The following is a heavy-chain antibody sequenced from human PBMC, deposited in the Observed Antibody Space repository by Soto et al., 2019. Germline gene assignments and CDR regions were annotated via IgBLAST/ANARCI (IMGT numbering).Heavy chain of an antibody. V-gene: IGHV3-23*01. CDR3: AKDRRDVGATFYDY. D-gene: IGHD1-26*01. Sequence: EVQLLESGGGLVQPGGSLRLSCAASGFTFSSYAMSWVREAPGKGLEWVSAISGSGGSTYYADSVKGRFTISRDNSKNTLYLQMNSLRAEDTAVYYCAKDRRDVGATFYDYWGQGTLVTVSS. J-gene: IGHJ4*02. CDR1: GFTFSSYA. CDR2: ISGSGGST.